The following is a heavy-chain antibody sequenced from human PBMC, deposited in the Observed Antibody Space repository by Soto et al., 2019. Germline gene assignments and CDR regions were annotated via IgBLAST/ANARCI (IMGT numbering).Heavy chain of an antibody. CDR1: GFTFSDYY. J-gene: IGHJ3*02. Sequence: GGSLRLSCAASGFTFSDYYMSWIRQAPGKGLEWVSYISSSGSTIYYADSVKGRFTISRDNAKNSLYLQMNSLRAEDTAVYYCAKERLGWELPDAFDIWGQGTMVTVSS. V-gene: IGHV3-11*01. D-gene: IGHD1-26*01. CDR2: ISSSGSTI. CDR3: AKERLGWELPDAFDI.